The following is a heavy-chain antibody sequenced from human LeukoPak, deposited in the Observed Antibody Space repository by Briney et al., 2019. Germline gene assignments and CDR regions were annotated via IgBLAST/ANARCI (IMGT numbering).Heavy chain of an antibody. CDR3: ARQSSGWYGPFDY. CDR2: IDPSDSYT. J-gene: IGHJ4*02. Sequence: GGSLQISCHASGYSFTKYWISGVRPMPGKGLEWMGRIDPSDSYTNYSPSLQGHVTISADKSISTAYLQWSSLKASDTAMYYCARQSSGWYGPFDYWGQGTLVTVSS. D-gene: IGHD6-19*01. V-gene: IGHV5-10-1*01. CDR1: GYSFTKYW.